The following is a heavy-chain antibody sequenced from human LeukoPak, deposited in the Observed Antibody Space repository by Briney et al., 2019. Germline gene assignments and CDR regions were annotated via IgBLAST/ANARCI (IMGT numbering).Heavy chain of an antibody. V-gene: IGHV3-53*01. J-gene: IGHJ4*02. D-gene: IGHD1-1*01. CDR1: TFTFSSYS. CDR3: ARDRQLVGYDY. CDR2: IYSGGST. Sequence: GGSLRLSCTASTFTFSSYSMNWVRQAPGKGLEWVSVIYSGGSTYYADSVKGRFTISRDNSKNTLYLQMNSLRAEDTAVYYCARDRQLVGYDYWGQGTLVTVSS.